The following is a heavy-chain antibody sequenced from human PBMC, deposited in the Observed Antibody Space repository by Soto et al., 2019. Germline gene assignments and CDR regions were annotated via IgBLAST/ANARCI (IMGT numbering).Heavy chain of an antibody. CDR2: VNPKSGGT. V-gene: IGHV1-2*02. J-gene: IGHJ4*02. CDR1: GYTFTDYF. D-gene: IGHD2-21*02. Sequence: QVQLVQSGAEVKKPGASVKVSCKASGYTFTDYFIHWVRQAPGQGLEWMGWVNPKSGGTNYAPKFQGRVTMTRDTSTSTAYMELTWLRFDDTAVHYCARSRRSTAIHDAHWGQGTLVTVSS. CDR3: ARSRRSTAIHDAH.